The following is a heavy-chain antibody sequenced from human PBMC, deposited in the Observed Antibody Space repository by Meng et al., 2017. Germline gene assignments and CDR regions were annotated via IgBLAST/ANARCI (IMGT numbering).Heavy chain of an antibody. V-gene: IGHV3-21*01. D-gene: IGHD1-26*01. CDR3: ARPLIVGATNWNGFYYYYGMDV. Sequence: GESLKISCAASGFTFSSYSMNWVRQAPGKGLEWVSSISSSSSYIYYADSVKGRFTISRDSAKNSLYLQMNSLRAEDTAVYYCARPLIVGATNWNGFYYYYGMDVWGQGTTVTVSS. CDR2: ISSSSSYI. CDR1: GFTFSSYS. J-gene: IGHJ6*02.